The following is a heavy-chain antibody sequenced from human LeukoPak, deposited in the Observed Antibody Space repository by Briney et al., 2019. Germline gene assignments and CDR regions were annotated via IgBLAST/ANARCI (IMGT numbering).Heavy chain of an antibody. CDR3: ARKDGYIFVAAGGYCDY. V-gene: IGHV3-21*01. D-gene: IGHD5-24*01. J-gene: IGHJ4*02. CDR2: ISSSSSYI. CDR1: GFTFSSYS. Sequence: GGSLRLSCAASGFTFSSYSMNWVRQAPGKGLEWVSSISSSSSYIYYADSVKGRFTISRDNAKNSLYLQMNSLRAEDTAVYYCARKDGYIFVAAGGYCDYWGQGTLVTVSS.